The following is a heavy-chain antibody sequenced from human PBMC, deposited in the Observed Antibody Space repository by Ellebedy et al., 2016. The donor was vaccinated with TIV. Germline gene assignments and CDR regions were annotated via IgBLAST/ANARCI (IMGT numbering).Heavy chain of an antibody. CDR3: ASEPAQDKWFKS. Sequence: GGSLRLXXAASGLTVSNNYMNWVRQAPGKGLEWVSVIYSGGTTYYADSVKGRFTISRDNSKNTVYLQMNSLRTEDTAVYYCASEPAQDKWFKSWGQGTLVTVSS. CDR1: GLTVSNNY. D-gene: IGHD2-2*01. CDR2: IYSGGTT. J-gene: IGHJ5*01. V-gene: IGHV3-66*01.